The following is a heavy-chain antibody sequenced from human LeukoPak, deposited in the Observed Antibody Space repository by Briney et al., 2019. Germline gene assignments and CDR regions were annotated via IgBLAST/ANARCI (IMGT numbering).Heavy chain of an antibody. D-gene: IGHD3-10*01. Sequence: GGSLRLSCAASGFTFSSYGMHWVRQAPGKGLEWVAVISYDGSNKYYADSVKGRFTISRDNSKNTLYLQMNSLRADDTAVYYCAKMSGVVWFGELRLPFDSWGQGTVVTVSS. CDR3: AKMSGVVWFGELRLPFDS. V-gene: IGHV3-30*18. J-gene: IGHJ4*02. CDR2: ISYDGSNK. CDR1: GFTFSSYG.